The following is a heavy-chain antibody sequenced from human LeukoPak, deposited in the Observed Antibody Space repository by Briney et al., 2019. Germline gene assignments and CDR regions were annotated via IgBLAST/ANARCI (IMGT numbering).Heavy chain of an antibody. D-gene: IGHD6-19*01. CDR3: ASQGGLVSAFDI. CDR2: IIPILGIA. V-gene: IGHV1-69*04. J-gene: IGHJ3*02. CDR1: GGTFSSYA. Sequence: SVKVSCKASGGTFSSYAISWVRQAPGQGLEWMGRIIPILGIANYAQKFQGRVTITADKSTSTAYMELSSLRSEDTAVYYCASQGGLVSAFDIWGQGTMVTVSS.